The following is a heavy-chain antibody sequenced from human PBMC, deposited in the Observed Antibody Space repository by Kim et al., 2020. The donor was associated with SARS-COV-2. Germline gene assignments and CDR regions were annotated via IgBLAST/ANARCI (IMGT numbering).Heavy chain of an antibody. CDR3: ARGPASSSFYANTDPDY. Sequence: SETLSLTCAVYGGSFSGYYWSWIRQPPGKGLEWIGEINHSGSTNYNPSLKSRVTISVDTSKNQFSLKLSSVTAADTAVYYCARGPASSSFYANTDPDYWG. V-gene: IGHV4-34*01. D-gene: IGHD6-6*01. CDR1: GGSFSGYY. J-gene: IGHJ4*01. CDR2: INHSGST.